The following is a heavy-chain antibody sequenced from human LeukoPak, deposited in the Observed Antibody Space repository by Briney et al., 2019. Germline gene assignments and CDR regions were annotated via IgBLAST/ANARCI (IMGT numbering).Heavy chain of an antibody. CDR1: GLTFRGYV. D-gene: IGHD1-26*01. J-gene: IGHJ1*01. CDR3: AKAAWELGYFQS. V-gene: IGHV3-23*01. CDR2: ISGSGLST. Sequence: GGSLRLSCAASGLTFRGYVMSWVRQTPRKGLEWVSTISGSGLSTYYADSVKGRFTISRGNSNNTVYLQMNSLRAEDTAVYYCAKAAWELGYFQSWGQGTLVTVSS.